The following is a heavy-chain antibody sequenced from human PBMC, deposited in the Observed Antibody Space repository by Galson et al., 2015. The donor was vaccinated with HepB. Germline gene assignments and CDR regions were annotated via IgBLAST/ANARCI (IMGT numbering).Heavy chain of an antibody. CDR3: AINLCGGDCYSGFHY. Sequence: SLRLSCAAAGFTFSSSAMNWVRQAPGKGLEWVSAISGSGTSTNYADSVKGRFTISRDNSKNTLSLQMNNLRAEDTAVYYCAINLCGGDCYSGFHYWGQGTLVTVSS. D-gene: IGHD2-21*02. J-gene: IGHJ4*02. CDR1: GFTFSSSA. V-gene: IGHV3-23*01. CDR2: ISGSGTST.